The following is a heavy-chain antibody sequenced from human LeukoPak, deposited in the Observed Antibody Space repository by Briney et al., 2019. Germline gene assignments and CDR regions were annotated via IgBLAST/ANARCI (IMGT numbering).Heavy chain of an antibody. CDR3: AGKYYFDSSAYLYVDY. Sequence: PSETLSLTCTVSGYSIGTGYYWGWIRQPPGKRLEWIGSIYHSGFTYYNPSLKSRVTISMDTSKNQFSLKLSSVTAADTAFYYCAGKYYFDSSAYLYVDYWGQGTLVTVSS. CDR1: GYSIGTGYY. J-gene: IGHJ4*02. CDR2: IYHSGFT. V-gene: IGHV4-38-2*02. D-gene: IGHD3-22*01.